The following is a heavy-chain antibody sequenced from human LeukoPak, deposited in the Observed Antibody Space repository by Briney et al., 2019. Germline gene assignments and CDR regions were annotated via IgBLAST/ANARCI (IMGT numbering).Heavy chain of an antibody. CDR3: ARERDDSSGYSHGPAINPAGY. J-gene: IGHJ4*02. CDR2: IYSGGNT. Sequence: GGSLRLSCAASGFTVSSNYMSWVRQAPGKGLEWVSIIYSGGNTFYADSVKGRFTISRDNSKNTLYLQMNSLRAEDTAVYYCARERDDSSGYSHGPAINPAGYWGQGTLVTVSS. D-gene: IGHD3-22*01. CDR1: GFTVSSNY. V-gene: IGHV3-53*01.